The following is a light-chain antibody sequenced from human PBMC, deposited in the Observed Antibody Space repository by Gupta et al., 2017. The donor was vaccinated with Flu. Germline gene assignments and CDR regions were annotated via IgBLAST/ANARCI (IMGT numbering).Light chain of an antibody. CDR3: QQDDDLPLA. J-gene: IGKJ4*01. Sequence: PSFLSAFVGDRVTITCQASQEIKDNLNWFQHKPGKPPQLLIYATSYLETGVPSRFSGSGSGTDFTFTISSLQPGDTATYCCQQDDDLPLAFGGGTRLEIK. CDR2: ATS. V-gene: IGKV1-33*01. CDR1: QEIKDN.